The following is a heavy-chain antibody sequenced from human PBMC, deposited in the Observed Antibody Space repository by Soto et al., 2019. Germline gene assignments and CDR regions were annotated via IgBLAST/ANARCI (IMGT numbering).Heavy chain of an antibody. Sequence: QVQLVESGGGVVQPGTSLRLSCAASGFTFKTHAMHWVRQAPGKGLEWMAVIAYDGNEKFYADSVKGRSTISRDNSKNALYLQINTLRNEDTAVYDCGKDVGDYVPYYYGVDVWGQGTTVTVSS. D-gene: IGHD1-26*01. J-gene: IGHJ6*02. CDR3: GKDVGDYVPYYYGVDV. V-gene: IGHV3-30*18. CDR2: IAYDGNEK. CDR1: GFTFKTHA.